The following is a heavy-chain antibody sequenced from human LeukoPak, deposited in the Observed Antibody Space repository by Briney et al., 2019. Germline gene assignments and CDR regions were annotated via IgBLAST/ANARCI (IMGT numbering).Heavy chain of an antibody. Sequence: SETLSLTCTVSGGSISSYYWSWIRQPPGKGLEWIGYIYYSGSTNYNPSLKSRVTISVDTSKNQFSLKLSSVTAADTAVYYCARAPYSSGWYGRGPFHFDYWGQGTLVTVSS. J-gene: IGHJ4*02. CDR2: IYYSGST. V-gene: IGHV4-59*01. CDR1: GGSISSYY. D-gene: IGHD6-19*01. CDR3: ARAPYSSGWYGRGPFHFDY.